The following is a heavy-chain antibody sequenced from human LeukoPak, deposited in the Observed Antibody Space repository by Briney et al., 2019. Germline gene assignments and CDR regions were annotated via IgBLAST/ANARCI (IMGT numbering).Heavy chain of an antibody. Sequence: PGGSLRLSCAASGFTLSNFAMTWVRQAPGRGLEWVSGISGGGGTTYHADSVKGRFTISKDNSKSTVFLQMNSLSAEVTAVYYCAKGPQVVGGYYPDYWGQGTLVIVPS. V-gene: IGHV3-23*01. J-gene: IGHJ4*02. D-gene: IGHD3-22*01. CDR1: GFTLSNFA. CDR3: AKGPQVVGGYYPDY. CDR2: ISGGGGTT.